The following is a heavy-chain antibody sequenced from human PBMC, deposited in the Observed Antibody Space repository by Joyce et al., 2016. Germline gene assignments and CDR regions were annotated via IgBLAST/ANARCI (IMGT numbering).Heavy chain of an antibody. V-gene: IGHV3-7*01. Sequence: EVQLVESGGGLVQPGGSLRLSCAASGFTVSGKSMSWRRQAPGGGLEWVANIKQDGSAIYYLDSVKGRFTVSRDNARSLVHLQMVSLRVEDTALYYCARGKAFDVWGQGTMVTVSS. CDR3: ARGKAFDV. CDR2: IKQDGSAI. CDR1: GFTVSGKS. J-gene: IGHJ3*01.